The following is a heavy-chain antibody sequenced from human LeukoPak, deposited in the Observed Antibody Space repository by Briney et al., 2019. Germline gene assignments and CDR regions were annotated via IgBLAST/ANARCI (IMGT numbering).Heavy chain of an antibody. CDR3: ARVPFTGIAAAGDGGDDY. CDR2: IYYSGST. V-gene: IGHV4-31*03. D-gene: IGHD6-13*01. Sequence: SQTLSLTCTVSGGSISSGGYYWSWIRQHPGQGLEWIGYIYYSGSTYYNPSLKSRVTISVDTSKNQFSLKLSSVTAADTAVYYCARVPFTGIAAAGDGGDDYWGQGTLVTVSS. CDR1: GGSISSGGYY. J-gene: IGHJ4*02.